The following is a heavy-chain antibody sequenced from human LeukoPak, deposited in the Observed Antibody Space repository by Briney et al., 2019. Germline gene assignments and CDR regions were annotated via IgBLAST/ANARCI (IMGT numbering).Heavy chain of an antibody. CDR1: GFTFSGSA. V-gene: IGHV3-73*01. J-gene: IGHJ6*03. CDR2: IRSKANSYAT. D-gene: IGHD6-19*01. CDR3: WGIAVAGHDYYYYYYMDV. Sequence: GGSLRLSCAGSGFTFSGSAMHWVRQASGKGLEWVGRIRSKANSYATAYAASVKGRFTISRDDSKNTAYLQMNSLKTEDTAVYYCWGIAVAGHDYYYYYYMDVWGKGTTVTVSS.